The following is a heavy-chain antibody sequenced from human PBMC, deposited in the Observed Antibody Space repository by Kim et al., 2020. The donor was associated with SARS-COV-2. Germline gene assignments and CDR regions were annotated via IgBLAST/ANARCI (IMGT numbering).Heavy chain of an antibody. CDR3: ARADSSSDYYYDYYGMDV. V-gene: IGHV4-59*01. J-gene: IGHJ6*02. D-gene: IGHD6-6*01. Sequence: KSRVTISVDTSKNQFSLKLSSVTSADTAVYYCARADSSSDYYYDYYGMDVWGQGTTVTVSS.